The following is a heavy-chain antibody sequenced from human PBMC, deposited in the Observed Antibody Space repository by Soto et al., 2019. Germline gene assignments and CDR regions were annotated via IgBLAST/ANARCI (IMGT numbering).Heavy chain of an antibody. CDR2: INPKSGGT. D-gene: IGHD2-8*01. CDR1: GYSFTDYQ. V-gene: IGHV1-2*04. CDR3: ARGDSTDCSIGVCSFFYNHDMDV. J-gene: IGHJ6*02. Sequence: QVQLVQSGAEVKKPGASVKVSCKASGYSFTDYQIHWVRQAPGQGLEWLGRINPKSGGTSTAQKFQGWVTMTTDTSISTASMELTRLTSDDTAIYYCARGDSTDCSIGVCSFFYNHDMDVWGQGTTVTVSS.